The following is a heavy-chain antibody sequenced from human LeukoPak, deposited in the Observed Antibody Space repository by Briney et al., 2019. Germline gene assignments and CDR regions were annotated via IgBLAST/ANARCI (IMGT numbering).Heavy chain of an antibody. D-gene: IGHD3-10*01. Sequence: SETLSLTCAVYGGSFSGYYWSWIRQPPGKGLEWIGSIYYSGSTYYNPSLKSRVTISVDTSKNQFSLKLSSVTAADTAVYYCARHDNYGSSSLDYWGQGTLVTVSS. CDR3: ARHDNYGSSSLDY. CDR2: IYYSGST. V-gene: IGHV4-34*01. CDR1: GGSFSGYY. J-gene: IGHJ4*02.